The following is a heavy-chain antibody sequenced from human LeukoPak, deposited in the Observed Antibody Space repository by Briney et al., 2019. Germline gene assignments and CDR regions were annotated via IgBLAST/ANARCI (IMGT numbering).Heavy chain of an antibody. CDR2: IRSNGETT. D-gene: IGHD6-19*01. CDR3: ARGGWYDY. CDR1: GFTFSSIA. V-gene: IGHV3-48*03. J-gene: IGHJ4*02. Sequence: GGSLRLSCAASGFTFSSIAMTWVRQVPGKGLEWVSTIRSNGETTYNADSVKGRFTISRDNAKNSLYLQMNSLRAEDTAVYYCARGGWYDYWGQGTLVTVSS.